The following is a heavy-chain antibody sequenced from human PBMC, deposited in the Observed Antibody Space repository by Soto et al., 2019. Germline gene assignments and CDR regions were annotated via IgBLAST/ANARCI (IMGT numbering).Heavy chain of an antibody. D-gene: IGHD3-10*01. V-gene: IGHV4-4*02. CDR1: AGFTSTNNW. CDR2: AYHSGST. CDR3: ARSPPSSYYGGSGTFDY. Sequence: QLQLQESGPGLVRPSGTLSLTCAVSAGFTSTNNWWSWVRQPPGKGLEWIGDAYHSGSTEYNPSLKSRVSISVDKSKNQISLKLTSATAADTAVYYCARSPPSSYYGGSGTFDYWGQGTLVTVSS. J-gene: IGHJ4*02.